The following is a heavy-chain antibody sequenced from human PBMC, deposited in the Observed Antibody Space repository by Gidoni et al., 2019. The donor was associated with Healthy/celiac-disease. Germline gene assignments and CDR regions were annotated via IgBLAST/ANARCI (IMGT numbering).Heavy chain of an antibody. CDR3: ATIAVAGTWAFDI. D-gene: IGHD6-19*01. Sequence: QVQLVESGGGVVQPGRSLRLSCAASGFPFSSYAMHWVRQAPGKGLEWVAVISYDGSNKYYADSVKGRFTISRDNSKNTLYLQMNSLRAEDTAVYYCATIAVAGTWAFDIWGQGTMVTVSS. CDR1: GFPFSSYA. J-gene: IGHJ3*02. V-gene: IGHV3-30-3*01. CDR2: ISYDGSNK.